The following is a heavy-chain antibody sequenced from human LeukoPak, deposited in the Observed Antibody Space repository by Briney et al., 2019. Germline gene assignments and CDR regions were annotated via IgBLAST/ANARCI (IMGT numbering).Heavy chain of an antibody. V-gene: IGHV5-51*01. D-gene: IGHD6-6*01. Sequence: GESLKISCKGSGYSFTSYWIGWVRQMPGKGLEWMGIIYPGDSDTRYSPSFQGQVAISADKSISTAYLQWSSLKASDTAMYYCARHFKAARRPFDYWGQGTLVTVSS. CDR1: GYSFTSYW. CDR3: ARHFKAARRPFDY. J-gene: IGHJ4*02. CDR2: IYPGDSDT.